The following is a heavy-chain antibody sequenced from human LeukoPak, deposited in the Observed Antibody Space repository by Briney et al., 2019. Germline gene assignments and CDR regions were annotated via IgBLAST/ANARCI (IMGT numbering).Heavy chain of an antibody. CDR1: GFTFSSYE. CDR2: ISSSATTI. D-gene: IGHD2-15*01. J-gene: IGHJ6*03. V-gene: IGHV3-48*03. Sequence: GGSLRLSCAASGFTFSSYEMNWVRQAPGKGLEWISYISSSATTIYYADSVKGRFTISRDDAKNSLYLQMNILRAEDTAVYYCARILSYYYYYMDVWGKGTTVTISS. CDR3: ARILSYYYYYMDV.